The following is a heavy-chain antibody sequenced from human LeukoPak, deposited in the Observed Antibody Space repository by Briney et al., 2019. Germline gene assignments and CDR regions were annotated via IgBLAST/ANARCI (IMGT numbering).Heavy chain of an antibody. CDR2: ISYDGSNK. CDR1: GFTFSSYA. Sequence: GSLRLSCAASGFTFSSYAMHWVRQAPGKGLEWVAVISYDGSNKYYADSVKGRFTISRDNSKNTLYLQMNSLRAEDTAVYYCARDRSSYYYDSSGYYDYWGQGTLVTVSS. J-gene: IGHJ4*02. CDR3: ARDRSSYYYDSSGYYDY. D-gene: IGHD3-22*01. V-gene: IGHV3-30-3*01.